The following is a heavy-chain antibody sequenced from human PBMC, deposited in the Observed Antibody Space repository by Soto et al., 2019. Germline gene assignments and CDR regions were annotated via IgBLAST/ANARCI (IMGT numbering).Heavy chain of an antibody. CDR1: GGTFSSYA. CDR2: IIPIFGTA. CDR3: ARTNLSIRFLEWLLLDY. J-gene: IGHJ4*02. V-gene: IGHV1-69*13. Sequence: ASVKVSCKASGGTFSSYAISWVRQAPGQGLEWMGGIIPIFGTANYAQKFQGRVTITADESTSTAYMELSSLRSEDTAVYYCARTNLSIRFLEWLLLDYWGQGTLVTVSS. D-gene: IGHD3-3*01.